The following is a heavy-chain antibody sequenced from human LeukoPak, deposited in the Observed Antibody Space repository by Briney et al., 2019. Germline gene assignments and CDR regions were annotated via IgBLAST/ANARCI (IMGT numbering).Heavy chain of an antibody. J-gene: IGHJ4*02. V-gene: IGHV3-74*01. D-gene: IGHD3-16*02. CDR3: ARVIYYDYVWGSYRYAPYFDY. Sequence: GGSLRLSCAASGFTFSSYWMHWVRQAPGKGLVWVSRINSDGSSTSYADSLKGRFTISRDNAKNTLYLQMNSLRAEDTAVYYCARVIYYDYVWGSYRYAPYFDYWGQGTLVTVSS. CDR1: GFTFSSYW. CDR2: INSDGSST.